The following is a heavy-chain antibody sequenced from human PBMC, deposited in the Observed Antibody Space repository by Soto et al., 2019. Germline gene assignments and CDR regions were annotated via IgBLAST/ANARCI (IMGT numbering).Heavy chain of an antibody. V-gene: IGHV1-69*01. J-gene: IGHJ6*02. CDR3: HGYSSGYDNDYYYGMDV. D-gene: IGHD6-19*01. Sequence: QVQLVQSGAEVKKPGSSVKVSCKASGGTFSSYAISWVRQAPGQGLEWMGGIIPIFGTANYAQKFQGRVTSTAVDAENTAYMEQSSLSSEETAVKDVHGYSSGYDNDYYYGMDVWGQGTPVTVSS. CDR2: IIPIFGTA. CDR1: GGTFSSYA.